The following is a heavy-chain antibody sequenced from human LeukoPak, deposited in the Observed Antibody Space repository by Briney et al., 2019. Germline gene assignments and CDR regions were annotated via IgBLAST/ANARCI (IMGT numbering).Heavy chain of an antibody. CDR2: INYSGIT. D-gene: IGHD3-22*01. Sequence: SSETLSLTCAVYGGSFSGYYWTWIRQPPGKGLEWIGEINYSGITNYNPSLKSRVTISVDTSKNQFSLKLSSVTAADTAVYYCARGEDYYDQWYFDYWGQGALVTVAS. CDR1: GGSFSGYY. J-gene: IGHJ4*02. V-gene: IGHV4-34*01. CDR3: ARGEDYYDQWYFDY.